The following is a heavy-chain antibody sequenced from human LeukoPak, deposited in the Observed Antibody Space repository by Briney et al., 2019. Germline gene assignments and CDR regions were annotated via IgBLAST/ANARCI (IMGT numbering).Heavy chain of an antibody. CDR2: SNSGTAV. Sequence: PGGPLRLSCVASGFTFSNYEMNWVRQAPGKGLEWFSYSNSGTAVYYADSVKGRFAISRDNDKNSLYLQMNSLRAEDTAVYYRAREPYDTLGDPFDYWGQGTLVTVSS. CDR1: GFTFSNYE. CDR3: AREPYDTLGDPFDY. V-gene: IGHV3-48*03. D-gene: IGHD3-22*01. J-gene: IGHJ4*02.